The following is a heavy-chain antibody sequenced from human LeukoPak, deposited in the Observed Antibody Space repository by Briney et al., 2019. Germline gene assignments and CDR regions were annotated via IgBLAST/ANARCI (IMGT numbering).Heavy chain of an antibody. CDR1: GGSISSSSYY. Sequence: PSETLSLTCTVSGGSISSSSYYWGWIRQPPGKGLEWIGSFYYSGSTYYNPSLKSRVTISVDTSKNQFSLKLSSVTAADTVVYYCASQVWNRFDYWGQGTLVTVSS. CDR2: FYYSGST. CDR3: ASQVWNRFDY. D-gene: IGHD1-1*01. V-gene: IGHV4-39*01. J-gene: IGHJ4*02.